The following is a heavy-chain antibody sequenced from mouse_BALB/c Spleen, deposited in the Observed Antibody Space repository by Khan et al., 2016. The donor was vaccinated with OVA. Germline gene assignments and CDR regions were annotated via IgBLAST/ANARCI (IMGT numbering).Heavy chain of an antibody. CDR3: ARGGWSYAMDY. CDR2: IDPANGNT. D-gene: IGHD1-1*02. J-gene: IGHJ4*01. V-gene: IGHV14-3*02. CDR1: GFNIEDTH. Sequence: VQLQQSGAELVKPGASVKLSCTASGFNIEDTHIHWVMQRPEQGLEWIGRIDPANGNTKYDPKFQAKATITADTSSNTAYLHLSSLTSEDTAVYYCARGGWSYAMDYWGQGTSVTVSS.